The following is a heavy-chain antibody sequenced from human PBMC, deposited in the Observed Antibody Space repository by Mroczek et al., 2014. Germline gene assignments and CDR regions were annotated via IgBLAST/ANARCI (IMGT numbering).Heavy chain of an antibody. CDR1: GGSISSYY. J-gene: IGHJ1*01. Sequence: QVQLQQWGPGLVKPSETLSLTCTVSGGSISSYYWSWIRQPPGKGLEWIGYIYYSGSTNYNPSLKSRVTISVDTSKNQFSLKLSSVTAADTAVYYCARAGWSGIVGSGIIMFTWGQGPWSPSP. CDR3: ARAGWSGIVGSGIIMFT. V-gene: IGHV4-59*01. D-gene: IGHD3-10*01. CDR2: IYYSGST.